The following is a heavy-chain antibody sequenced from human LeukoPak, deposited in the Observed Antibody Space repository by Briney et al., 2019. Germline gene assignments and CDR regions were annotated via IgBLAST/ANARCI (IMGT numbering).Heavy chain of an antibody. CDR2: ISSSSSHI. Sequence: GGSLRLSCAASGFTFSSYSMNWVRQAPGKGLEWVSSISSSSSHIYYADSVKGRFTISRDNAKNSLYLQMNSLRAEDTAVYYCARDSGDHDYWGQGTLVTVSS. J-gene: IGHJ4*02. CDR3: ARDSGDHDY. CDR1: GFTFSSYS. D-gene: IGHD4-17*01. V-gene: IGHV3-21*01.